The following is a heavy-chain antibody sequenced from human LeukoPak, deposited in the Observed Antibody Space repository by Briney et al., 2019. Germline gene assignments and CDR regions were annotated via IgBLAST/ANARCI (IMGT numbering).Heavy chain of an antibody. D-gene: IGHD5-24*01. Sequence: SETLSLTCKVSGYPIVLDYCWVWIRHAPGRGLQWIGGFHRGRIQYNSALKSRVTISIDSSKNTFSLRMWPVTAADTAFYFCARAPSSYESGNGYPNLGWLDPWGQGALVTHSS. V-gene: IGHV4-38-2*02. J-gene: IGHJ5*02. CDR2: FHRGRI. CDR1: GYPIVLDYC. CDR3: ARAPSSYESGNGYPNLGWLDP.